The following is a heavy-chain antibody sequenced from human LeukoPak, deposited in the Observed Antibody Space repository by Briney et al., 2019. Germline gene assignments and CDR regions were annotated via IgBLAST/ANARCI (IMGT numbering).Heavy chain of an antibody. CDR2: IYSGGSP. CDR3: ARDGADNSGYYFGSL. Sequence: GGSLRLSCAASGLTVRSSYMSWVRQAPGKGLEWVSVIYSGGSPDYADSAKGRFTISTDNSKNTLYLQMNGLRVEDTAVYYCARDGADNSGYYFGSLWGQGTVVTVSS. V-gene: IGHV3-53*01. D-gene: IGHD3-22*01. CDR1: GLTVRSSY. J-gene: IGHJ3*01.